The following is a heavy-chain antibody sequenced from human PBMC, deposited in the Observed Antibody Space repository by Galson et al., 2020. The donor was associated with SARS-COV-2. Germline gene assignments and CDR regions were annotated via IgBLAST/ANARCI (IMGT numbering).Heavy chain of an antibody. J-gene: IGHJ5*02. CDR3: TRGSNSSPFYHFDP. CDR2: INPNSGDT. Sequence: ASVKVSCNASGYTFSGHYMHWVRLAPGQGLEWMGRINPNSGDTDVAQKFQGRVTMTTDTSLTTAYMELSRLTSDDTAVYYFTRGSNSSPFYHFDPWGQGTLVTVSS. CDR1: GYTFSGHY. D-gene: IGHD3-10*01. V-gene: IGHV1-2*06.